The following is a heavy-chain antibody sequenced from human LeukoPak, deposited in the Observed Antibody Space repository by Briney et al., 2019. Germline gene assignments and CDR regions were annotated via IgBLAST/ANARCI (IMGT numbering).Heavy chain of an antibody. V-gene: IGHV1-2*06. CDR1: GYTFTGYY. CDR2: LNPNSGGT. D-gene: IGHD1-26*01. J-gene: IGHJ4*02. Sequence: GASVKLSCKASGYTFTGYYMHWVRQAPGQGPEWMGRLNPNSGGTNYAQKFQGRVTMTRDTSISTAYMELSRLRSDDTAVYYCARDREDPDYWGQGTLVTVSS. CDR3: ARDREDPDY.